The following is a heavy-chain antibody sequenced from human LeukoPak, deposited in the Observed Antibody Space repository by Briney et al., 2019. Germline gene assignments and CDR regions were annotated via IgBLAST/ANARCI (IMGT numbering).Heavy chain of an antibody. V-gene: IGHV3-23*01. J-gene: IGHJ4*02. CDR3: AKVNPPRGGRSGWYETNDY. Sequence: GGSLRLSCVASGFTFSSYVMTWVRQAPGKGLEWVSSIRTSVGSTFYADSVKGRFTISSDNSKNTLYLQLSSLRAEDTAVYYCAKVNPPRGGRSGWYETNDYWGQGTLVTVSS. CDR2: IRTSVGST. CDR1: GFTFSSYV. D-gene: IGHD6-19*01.